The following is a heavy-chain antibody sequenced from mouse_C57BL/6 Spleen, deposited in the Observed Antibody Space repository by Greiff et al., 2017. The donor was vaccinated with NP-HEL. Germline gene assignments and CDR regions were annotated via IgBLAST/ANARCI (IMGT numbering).Heavy chain of an antibody. CDR3: VYYGNYHFAY. CDR1: GYTFTSYW. J-gene: IGHJ3*01. Sequence: QVQLKQPGAELVKPGASVKLSCKASGYTFTSYWMHWVKQRPGQGLEWIGMIHTNSGSTNYNEKFKSKATLTVDKSSSTAYMQLSSLTSEDSAVYYCVYYGNYHFAYWGQGTLVTVSA. CDR2: IHTNSGST. V-gene: IGHV1-64*01. D-gene: IGHD2-1*01.